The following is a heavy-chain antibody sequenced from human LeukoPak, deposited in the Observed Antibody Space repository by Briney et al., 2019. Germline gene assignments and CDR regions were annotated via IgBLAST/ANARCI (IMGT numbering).Heavy chain of an antibody. J-gene: IGHJ4*02. V-gene: IGHV3-48*01. CDR2: ISSSSSTI. CDR1: GFTFSSYS. D-gene: IGHD4-17*01. CDR3: ARDRAIGAVTIPLDY. Sequence: PGGSLRLSCAASGFTFSSYSMNWVRQAPGKGLEWVSYISSSSSTIYYADSVKGRFTISRDNAKNSLYLQMNSLRAEDTAVYYCARDRAIGAVTIPLDYWGQGTLVTVSS.